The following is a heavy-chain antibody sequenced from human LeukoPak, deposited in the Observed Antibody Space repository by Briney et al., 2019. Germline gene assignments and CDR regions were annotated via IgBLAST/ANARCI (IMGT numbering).Heavy chain of an antibody. CDR3: ANSRNWGCVY. CDR2: ISYDGSNK. Sequence: RGSLRLSCAASGFTFSSYGMHWVRQAPGKGLEWVAVISYDGSNKYYADSVKGRFTISRDNSKNTLYLQMNSLRVEDTAMYYCANSRNWGCVYWGQGTLVTVSS. J-gene: IGHJ4*02. D-gene: IGHD7-27*01. CDR1: GFTFSSYG. V-gene: IGHV3-30*18.